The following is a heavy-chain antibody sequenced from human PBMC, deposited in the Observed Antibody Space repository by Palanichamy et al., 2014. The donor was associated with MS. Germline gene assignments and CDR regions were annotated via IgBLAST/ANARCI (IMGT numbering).Heavy chain of an antibody. D-gene: IGHD1-26*01. Sequence: EVQLVESGGGLVKPGGSLRLSCAASGFTFSSYSMNWVRQAPGKGLEWVSSISSSSSYIYYADSVKGRFTISRDNAKNSLYLQMNSLRAEDTVVYYCARDSGSYFPLDYWGQGTLVTVSS. V-gene: IGHV3-21*01. J-gene: IGHJ4*02. CDR1: GFTFSSYS. CDR2: ISSSSSYI. CDR3: ARDSGSYFPLDY.